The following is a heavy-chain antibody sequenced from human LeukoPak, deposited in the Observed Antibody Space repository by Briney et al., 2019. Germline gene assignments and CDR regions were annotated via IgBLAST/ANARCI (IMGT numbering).Heavy chain of an antibody. D-gene: IGHD5-24*01. CDR2: ISSSSSYI. Sequence: KAGGSLRLSCAASGFTFSSYSMNWVRQAPGKGLEWVSSISSSSSYIYYADSVKGRFTISRDNAKNSLYLQMNSLRAEDTAVYYCARHAVEGKWLQFYYFNYWGQGSLVTVSS. J-gene: IGHJ4*02. CDR3: ARHAVEGKWLQFYYFNY. CDR1: GFTFSSYS. V-gene: IGHV3-21*01.